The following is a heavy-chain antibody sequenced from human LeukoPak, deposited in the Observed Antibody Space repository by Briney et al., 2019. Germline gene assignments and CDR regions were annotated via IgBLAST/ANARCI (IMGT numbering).Heavy chain of an antibody. Sequence: GGSLTLSCAASGFTFSSHAMGWVRQAPGKGLEWVSSINERGDDTYYADSGKGRFTISRDNSKNTLFLQMNSLRAEDTAVYYCVRGLVGIIHYAMDVWGQGTTVTVSS. V-gene: IGHV3-23*01. CDR3: VRGLVGIIHYAMDV. J-gene: IGHJ6*02. CDR1: GFTFSSHA. D-gene: IGHD6-6*01. CDR2: INERGDDT.